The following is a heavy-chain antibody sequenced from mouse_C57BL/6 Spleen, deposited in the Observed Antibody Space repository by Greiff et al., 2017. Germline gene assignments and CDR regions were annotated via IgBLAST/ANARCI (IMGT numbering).Heavy chain of an antibody. CDR3: ARSYDYDSEAWYAY. CDR1: GFTFSSYG. Sequence: DVKLVESGGDLVKPGGSLKLSCAASGFTFSSYGMSWVRQTPDKRLEWVATISSGGSYTYYPDSVKGRFTISRDNAKTTLYLQKSSLKSEDTAMYYCARSYDYDSEAWYAYWGQGARVTVSA. CDR2: ISSGGSYT. D-gene: IGHD2-4*01. J-gene: IGHJ3*01. V-gene: IGHV5-6*02.